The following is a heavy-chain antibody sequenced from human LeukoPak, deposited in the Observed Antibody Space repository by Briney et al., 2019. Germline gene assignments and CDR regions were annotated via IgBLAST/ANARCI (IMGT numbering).Heavy chain of an antibody. CDR2: IPYSGST. Sequence: PSETLPLTFTVSGGSIISYYWSWIRQPPGKGLEWIGYIPYSGSTNFNPSLKSRVTISVDTSKNQFSLKLSSVTAADTAVYYCAREGTGGTNLDCCDYWGQGTLVTVSS. CDR1: GGSIISYY. D-gene: IGHD1-1*01. CDR3: AREGTGGTNLDCCDY. J-gene: IGHJ4*02. V-gene: IGHV4-59*01.